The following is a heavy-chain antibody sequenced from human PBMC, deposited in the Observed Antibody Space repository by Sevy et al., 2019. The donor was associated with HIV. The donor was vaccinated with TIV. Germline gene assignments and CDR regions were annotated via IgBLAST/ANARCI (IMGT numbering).Heavy chain of an antibody. D-gene: IGHD6-19*01. V-gene: IGHV4-38-2*02. Sequence: SETLSLTCAVSGYSISSGYYWGWIRQPPGKGLEWIGSIYHSGSTYYNPSLKSRVTISVDTSKNQFSLKLSSVTAADTAVYYCARDGSSSGWYWGQGTLVTVSS. J-gene: IGHJ4*02. CDR2: IYHSGST. CDR3: ARDGSSSGWY. CDR1: GYSISSGYY.